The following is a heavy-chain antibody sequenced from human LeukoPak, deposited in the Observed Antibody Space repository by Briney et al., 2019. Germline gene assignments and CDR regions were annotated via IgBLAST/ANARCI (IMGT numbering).Heavy chain of an antibody. Sequence: ASVKVSCKASGYTFTSYYMHWVRQAPGQGLEWMGIINPSGGSTSYAQKFQGRVTMTRDTSTSTVYMELSSLRSEDTAVYYCARTDFYYDGSGYYYGLWGDDAFDIWGQGTMVTVSS. CDR1: GYTFTSYY. D-gene: IGHD3-22*01. V-gene: IGHV1-46*01. CDR3: ARTDFYYDGSGYYYGLWGDDAFDI. J-gene: IGHJ3*02. CDR2: INPSGGST.